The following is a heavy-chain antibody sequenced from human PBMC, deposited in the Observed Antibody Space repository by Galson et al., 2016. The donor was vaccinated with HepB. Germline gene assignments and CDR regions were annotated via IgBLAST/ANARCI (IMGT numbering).Heavy chain of an antibody. CDR1: GYSFTDYY. J-gene: IGHJ5*02. D-gene: IGHD6-13*01. CDR3: ARRDLGSTWEKNWFDP. CDR2: INPRTGTI. Sequence: SVKVSCKASGYSFTDYYIHWVRQARGQGLEWMGIINPRTGTIFYAQTFQGRVTMTRDTSTSTVYMELRRLTAEDTAVYYCARRDLGSTWEKNWFDPWGQGTLVTVSS. V-gene: IGHV1-46*01.